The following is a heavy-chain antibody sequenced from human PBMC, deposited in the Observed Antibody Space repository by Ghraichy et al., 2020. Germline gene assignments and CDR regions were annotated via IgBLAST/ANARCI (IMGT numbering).Heavy chain of an antibody. V-gene: IGHV3-30*04. Sequence: SLNISCVVSGFTFSSFAMHWVRQTPGKGLEWVAMISYDGNNNNYAASVKGRFTISRDNSKNMVYLQMNSLRLDDAAIYYCARGSVEFEYWGQGTLVTVSS. CDR3: ARGSVEFEY. J-gene: IGHJ4*02. CDR1: GFTFSSFA. CDR2: ISYDGNNN.